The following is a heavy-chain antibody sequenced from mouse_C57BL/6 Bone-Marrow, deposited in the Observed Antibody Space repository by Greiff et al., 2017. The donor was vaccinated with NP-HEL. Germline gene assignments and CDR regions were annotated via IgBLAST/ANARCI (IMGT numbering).Heavy chain of an antibody. V-gene: IGHV2-6*01. J-gene: IGHJ4*01. CDR1: GFSLTSYG. Sequence: QVQLKQSGPGLVAPSQSLSITCTVSGFSLTSYGVDWVRQSPGKGLEWLGVIWGVGSTNYNSALKSRLSISKDNSKRQVCLKMNSLQTDDTAMYYGASGRAMDYWGQGTSVTVAS. CDR2: IWGVGST. CDR3: ASGRAMDY.